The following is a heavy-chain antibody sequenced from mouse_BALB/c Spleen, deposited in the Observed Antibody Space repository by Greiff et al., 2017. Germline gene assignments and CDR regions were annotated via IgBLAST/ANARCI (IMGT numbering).Heavy chain of an antibody. V-gene: IGHV5-9-4*01. CDR1: GFTFSSYA. CDR2: ISSGGSYT. J-gene: IGHJ3*01. D-gene: IGHD2-4*01. CDR3: AGGDYDSWFAY. Sequence: EVQVVESGGGLVKPGGSLKLSCAASGFTFSSYAMSWVRQSPEKRLEWVAEISSGGSYTYYPDTVTGRFTISRDNAKNTLYLEMSSLRSEDTAMYYCAGGDYDSWFAYWGQGTLVTVSA.